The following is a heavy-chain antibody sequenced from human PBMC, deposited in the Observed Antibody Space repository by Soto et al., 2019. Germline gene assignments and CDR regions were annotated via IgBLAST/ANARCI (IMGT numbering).Heavy chain of an antibody. CDR2: IIPIFGTA. CDR3: ARGQITMVRGGNYYYGMDV. Sequence: QVQLVQSGAEVKKPGSSVKVSCKASGGTFSSYAISWVRQAPGQGLEWMGGIIPIFGTANYAQKFQGRVTITADEXXSXAXXELSSLRSEDTAVYYCARGQITMVRGGNYYYGMDVWGQGTTVTVSS. J-gene: IGHJ6*02. V-gene: IGHV1-69*12. D-gene: IGHD3-10*01. CDR1: GGTFSSYA.